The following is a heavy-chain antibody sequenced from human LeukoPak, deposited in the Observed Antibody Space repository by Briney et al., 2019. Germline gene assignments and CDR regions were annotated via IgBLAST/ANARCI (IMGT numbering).Heavy chain of an antibody. CDR2: IYYSGCT. CDR3: ASSRIVVPAAMFWFDP. D-gene: IGHD2-2*01. CDR1: GGSISSGDYY. V-gene: IGHV4-30-4*01. Sequence: MSSETLSLTCTVSGGSISSGDYYWSWIRQPPGKGLEWIGYIYYSGCTYYNPSLKSRVTISVDTSKNQFSLKLSSVTAADTAVYYCASSRIVVPAAMFWFDPWGQGTLVTVSS. J-gene: IGHJ5*02.